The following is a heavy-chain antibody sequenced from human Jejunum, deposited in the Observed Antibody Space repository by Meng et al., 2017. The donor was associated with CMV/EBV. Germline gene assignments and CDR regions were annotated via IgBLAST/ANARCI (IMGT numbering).Heavy chain of an antibody. CDR2: IYGGGSTK. Sequence: SGFVFSGYSMNWVRLAPGKGLEWVSIIYGGGSTKIYADSVKGRFTISRDDSKNMLYLQMDSLRVEDTALYFCAKNTVPDSRFNFDHWGRGTLVTVSS. D-gene: IGHD1/OR15-1a*01. J-gene: IGHJ4*02. V-gene: IGHV3-23*03. CDR1: GFVFSGYS. CDR3: AKNTVPDSRFNFDH.